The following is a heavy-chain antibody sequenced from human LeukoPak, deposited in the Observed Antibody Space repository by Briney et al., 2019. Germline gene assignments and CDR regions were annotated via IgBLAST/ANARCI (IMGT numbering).Heavy chain of an antibody. J-gene: IGHJ6*03. D-gene: IGHD4-23*01. Sequence: GGSLRLSCAASGFTFSSYWMHWVRQAPGKGLVWVSHINSAGSSTNYAGSVKGRFTISRDNAKNSLYLQMNSPRGEDTALYHCARVGGPSHYGGETYYMDVWGKGTTVTISS. V-gene: IGHV3-74*01. CDR2: INSAGSST. CDR3: ARVGGPSHYGGETYYMDV. CDR1: GFTFSSYW.